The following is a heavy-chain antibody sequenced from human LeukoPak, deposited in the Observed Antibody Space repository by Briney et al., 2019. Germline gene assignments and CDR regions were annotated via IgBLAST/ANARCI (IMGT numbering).Heavy chain of an antibody. J-gene: IGHJ4*02. CDR3: ARGGPWDLPVGKFDY. CDR1: GDSVSSNSAA. D-gene: IGHD1-26*01. V-gene: IGHV6-1*01. CDR2: TYYKSKWYK. Sequence: QTLSLTCAISGDSVSSNSAAWNWIRQSPSRGLEWLGRTYYKSKWYKDYAGSVNSRITINPDTSKNQFSLQLNSVTPEDTAVYYCARGGPWDLPVGKFDYWGQGTLVTVSS.